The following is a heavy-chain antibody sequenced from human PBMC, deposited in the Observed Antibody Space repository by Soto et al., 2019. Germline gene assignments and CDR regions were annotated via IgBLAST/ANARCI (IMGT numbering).Heavy chain of an antibody. Sequence: GSLRLSCAASGFNVSSNAMSWVRQAPGKGLEWVSAISGSGGSTYYADSVKGRVTISRDNSKNTLYLQMNSLRAEATAVYYCAKGGGGNARWGQGTQVTVSS. CDR3: AKGGGGNAR. CDR1: GFNVSSNA. CDR2: ISGSGGST. D-gene: IGHD2-15*01. J-gene: IGHJ4*02. V-gene: IGHV3-23*01.